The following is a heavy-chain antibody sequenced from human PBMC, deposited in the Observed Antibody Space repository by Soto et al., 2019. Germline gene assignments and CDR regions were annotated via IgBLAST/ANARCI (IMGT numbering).Heavy chain of an antibody. V-gene: IGHV4-38-2*02. D-gene: IGHD6-19*01. CDR3: ARDRERWVAVAAVYYGMDV. Sequence: PSETLSLTCTVSGGSISSGYHWAWIRQPPGMRLEWVASIFHTGTTYYNPSLTSRVTISVDTSKNQFSLKLTSVTAADTAVYYCARDRERWVAVAAVYYGMDVWGQGTTVTVSS. CDR2: IFHTGTT. J-gene: IGHJ6*02. CDR1: GGSISSGYH.